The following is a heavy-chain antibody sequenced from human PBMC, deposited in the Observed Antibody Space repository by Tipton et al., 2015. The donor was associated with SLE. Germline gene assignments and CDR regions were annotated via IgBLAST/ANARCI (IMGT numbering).Heavy chain of an antibody. CDR1: GGSISSYY. Sequence: TLSLTCTVSGGSISSYYWSWIRQPPGKGLEWIGDAYTSGSTNYNPSLKSRVTISVDTSNQFSLKLSSATAADTAVYYCARQVCHSGSCYFDSWGQGALVTVSS. CDR2: AYTSGST. V-gene: IGHV4-59*07. D-gene: IGHD5-12*01. J-gene: IGHJ4*02. CDR3: ARQVCHSGSCYFDS.